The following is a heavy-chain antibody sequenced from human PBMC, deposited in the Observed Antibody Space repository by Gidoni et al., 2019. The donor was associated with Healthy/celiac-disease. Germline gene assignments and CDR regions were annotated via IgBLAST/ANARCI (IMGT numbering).Heavy chain of an antibody. J-gene: IGHJ5*02. CDR1: GGSISSSSYY. D-gene: IGHD6-19*01. Sequence: QLQLQESGPGLVKPSETLSLTCTVSGGSISSSSYYWGWIRQPPGKGLEWIGSIYYSGSTYYNPSLKSRVTISVDTSKNQFSLKLSSVTAADTAVYYCARHSGYSSGWYRVAWFDPWGQGTLVTVSS. V-gene: IGHV4-39*01. CDR3: ARHSGYSSGWYRVAWFDP. CDR2: IYYSGST.